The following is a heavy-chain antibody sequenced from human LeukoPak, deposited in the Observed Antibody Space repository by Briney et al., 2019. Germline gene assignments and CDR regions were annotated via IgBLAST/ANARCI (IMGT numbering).Heavy chain of an antibody. CDR1: GGSISSYY. V-gene: IGHV4-59*01. Sequence: SETLSLTCTVSGGSISSYYWSWIRQPPGKGLEWIGYIYYSGSTNYNPSLKSRVTISVDTSKNQFSLKLSSVTAADTAVYYCATFSGYSYGHVFDYWGQGTLVTVSS. J-gene: IGHJ4*02. CDR3: ATFSGYSYGHVFDY. CDR2: IYYSGST. D-gene: IGHD5-18*01.